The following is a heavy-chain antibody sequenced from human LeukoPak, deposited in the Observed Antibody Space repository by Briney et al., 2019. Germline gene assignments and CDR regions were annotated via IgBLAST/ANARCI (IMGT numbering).Heavy chain of an antibody. CDR3: ARGEGIVVVPAAINRSGYFDY. V-gene: IGHV4-34*01. CDR2: INHSGST. CDR1: GGSFSGYY. Sequence: SETLSLTCAVYGGSFSGYYWSWIRQPPGEGLEWIGEINHSGSTNYNPSLKSRVTISVDTSKNQFSLKLSSVTAADTAVYYCARGEGIVVVPAAINRSGYFDYWGQGTLVTVSS. J-gene: IGHJ4*02. D-gene: IGHD2-2*01.